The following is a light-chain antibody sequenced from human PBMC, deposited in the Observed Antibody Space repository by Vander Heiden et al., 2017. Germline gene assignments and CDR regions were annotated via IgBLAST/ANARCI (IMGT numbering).Light chain of an antibody. Sequence: NFKLTQPPSASESPGKTVTISCTASSVSIASYYVQWYQQRPGSAPTSVIYGDKYRPSGVPDRFSGSIDSASNSASLTISGLKTEDEGDYFCQTYDSNNWVFGVGTKLTVL. J-gene: IGLJ3*02. CDR3: QTYDSNNWV. V-gene: IGLV6-57*02. CDR2: GDK. CDR1: SVSIASYY.